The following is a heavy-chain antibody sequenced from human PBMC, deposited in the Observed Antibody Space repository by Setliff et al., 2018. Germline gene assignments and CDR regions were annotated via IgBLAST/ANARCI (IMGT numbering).Heavy chain of an antibody. D-gene: IGHD5-12*01. CDR2: ISWDGSST. Sequence: GESLKISCVGSGFNFDEFAMHWVRQAPGKGLEWVSFISWDGSSTSYADSVTGRFTISRDNCKVSLFLEMNSLTTEDTALYYCTKDRSDSGYAGFDYWGQGSQVTVSS. CDR1: GFNFDEFA. CDR3: TKDRSDSGYAGFDY. V-gene: IGHV3-43D*04. J-gene: IGHJ4*02.